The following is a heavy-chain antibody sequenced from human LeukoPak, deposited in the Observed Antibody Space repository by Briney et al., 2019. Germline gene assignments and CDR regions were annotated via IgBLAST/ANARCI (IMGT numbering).Heavy chain of an antibody. Sequence: GESLRLSCAASGLTFSSYSMNWVRQAPGKGLEWVSSISSSSSYIYDADSVKGRFTISRDNAKNSLYLQMNSLRAEDTAVYYCARLADYYGSGSYYALGYYYGMDVWGQGTTVTVSS. V-gene: IGHV3-21*01. J-gene: IGHJ6*02. CDR3: ARLADYYGSGSYYALGYYYGMDV. D-gene: IGHD3-10*01. CDR1: GLTFSSYS. CDR2: ISSSSSYI.